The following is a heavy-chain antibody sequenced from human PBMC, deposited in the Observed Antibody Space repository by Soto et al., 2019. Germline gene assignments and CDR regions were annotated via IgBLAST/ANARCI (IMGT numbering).Heavy chain of an antibody. CDR2: SDPILGST. V-gene: IGHV1-69*05. CDR3: ARGSHDILVVSGAPCYNRFDP. Sequence: SVKVSCQPSGGTLRSYGISWVRQAPGQASEGMGGSDPILGSTKYAQKVHGRVSIITHESTDTAYMEVSGLRYGDTRGYFCARGSHDILVVSGAPCYNRFDPWGQGTRVTGSS. J-gene: IGHJ5*02. D-gene: IGHD2-15*01. CDR1: GGTLRSYG.